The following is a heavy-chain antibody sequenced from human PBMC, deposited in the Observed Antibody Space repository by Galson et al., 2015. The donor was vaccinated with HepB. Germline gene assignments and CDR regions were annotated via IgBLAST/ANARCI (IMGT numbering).Heavy chain of an antibody. D-gene: IGHD2-21*01. Sequence: SLRLSCAASGFTFSSYSMNWVRQAPGKGLEWVSSISSSSSYIYYADSVKGRFTISRDNAKNSLYLQMNSLRAEDTAVYYCARDVVPDLRHYGMDVWGQGTTVTVSS. CDR3: ARDVVPDLRHYGMDV. J-gene: IGHJ6*02. CDR1: GFTFSSYS. V-gene: IGHV3-21*01. CDR2: ISSSSSYI.